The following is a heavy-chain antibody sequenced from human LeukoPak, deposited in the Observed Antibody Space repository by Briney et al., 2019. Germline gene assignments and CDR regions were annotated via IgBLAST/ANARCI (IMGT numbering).Heavy chain of an antibody. CDR2: INPNSGGT. CDR1: GCTFSNYA. CDR3: ARDSWGPYSGVDY. D-gene: IGHD5-12*01. V-gene: IGHV1-2*02. J-gene: IGHJ4*02. Sequence: ASVKVSCKASGCTFSNYAISWVRQAPGQGLEWMGWINPNSGGTNYAQKFQGRVTMTRDTSISTAYMELSRLRSDDTAVYYCARDSWGPYSGVDYWGQGTLVTVSS.